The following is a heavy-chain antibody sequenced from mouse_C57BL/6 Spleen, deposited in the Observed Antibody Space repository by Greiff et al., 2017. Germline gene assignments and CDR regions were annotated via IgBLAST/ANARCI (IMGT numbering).Heavy chain of an antibody. CDR2: ISSGSSTI. V-gene: IGHV5-17*01. CDR3: ARPNSSAWFAY. CDR1: GFTFSDYG. D-gene: IGHD3-1*01. Sequence: EVQLVESGGGLVKPGGSLKLSCAASGFTFSDYGMHWVRQAPEKGLEWVAYISSGSSTIYYADTVKGRFTISRDSAKNTLFLQMTSLRSGDTAMYYCARPNSSAWFAYWGQGTLVTVSA. J-gene: IGHJ3*01.